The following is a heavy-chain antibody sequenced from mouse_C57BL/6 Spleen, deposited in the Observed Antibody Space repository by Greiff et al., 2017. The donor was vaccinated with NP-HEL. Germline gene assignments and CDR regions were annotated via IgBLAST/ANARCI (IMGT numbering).Heavy chain of an antibody. CDR2: IDPSDSYT. Sequence: VQLQQSGAELVKPGASVKLSCKASGYTFTSYWMPWVKQRPGQGLEWIGEIDPSDSYTNYNQKFKGKATLTVDTSSSTAYMQLRSLTSEDSAVYDCARSHYYGSSYVGDFDVWGTGTTVTVSS. J-gene: IGHJ1*03. V-gene: IGHV1-50*01. D-gene: IGHD1-1*01. CDR3: ARSHYYGSSYVGDFDV. CDR1: GYTFTSYW.